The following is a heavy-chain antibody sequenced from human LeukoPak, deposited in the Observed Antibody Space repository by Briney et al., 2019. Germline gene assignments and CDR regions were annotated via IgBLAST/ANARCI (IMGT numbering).Heavy chain of an antibody. J-gene: IGHJ6*02. CDR1: GGSISSYY. CDR2: IYYSGST. V-gene: IGHV4-59*01. Sequence: SETLSFTCTVSGGSISSYYWSWIRQPPGKGLEWIGYIYYSGSTNYNPSLKSRVTISVDTSKNQFSLKLSSVTAADTAVYYCAMSIAAAGTVTYYYYGMDVWGQGTTVTVSS. D-gene: IGHD6-13*01. CDR3: AMSIAAAGTVTYYYYGMDV.